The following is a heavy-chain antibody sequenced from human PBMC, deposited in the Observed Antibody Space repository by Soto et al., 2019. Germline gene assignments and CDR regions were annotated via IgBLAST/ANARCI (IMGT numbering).Heavy chain of an antibody. CDR3: AKALYPSRYSGSYFDY. CDR1: GFTFSSYA. CDR2: ISGSGGST. D-gene: IGHD1-26*01. J-gene: IGHJ4*02. V-gene: IGHV3-23*01. Sequence: PVGSLRLSCAASGFTFSSYAMSWVRQAPGKGLEWVSAISGSGGSTYYADSVKGRFTISRDNSKNTLYLQMNSLRAEATAVYYCAKALYPSRYSGSYFDYWGQGTLVTVSS.